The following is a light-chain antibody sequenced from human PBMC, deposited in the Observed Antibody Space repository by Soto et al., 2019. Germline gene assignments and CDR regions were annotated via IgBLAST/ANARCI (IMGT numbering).Light chain of an antibody. CDR2: DAS. CDR3: RQRSNWPQT. V-gene: IGKV3-11*01. Sequence: ETVLTQSPVTLSLSPGERATLSCRASQSVSTSLAWYQQKPGQSPRLLIYDASERPPGVPARFSGSGSGTDFTLTISTLETEDFAVYYCRQRSNWPQTFGQGTKVDI. CDR1: QSVSTS. J-gene: IGKJ1*01.